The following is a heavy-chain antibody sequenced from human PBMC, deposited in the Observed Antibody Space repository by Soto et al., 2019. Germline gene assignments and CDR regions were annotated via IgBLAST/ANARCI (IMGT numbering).Heavy chain of an antibody. V-gene: IGHV4-30-4*01. D-gene: IGHD2-15*01. CDR1: GESISSGDHY. J-gene: IGHJ6*02. CDR2: IYYSGNT. CDR3: ARDAGYCNSVSCYPYNMDV. Sequence: SETLSLTCTVSGESISSGDHYWSWVRQSPGEGLEWIGFIYYSGNTYYNPPLKSRVSMSVDTSNNQFSLKLNSVTAADTAVYYCARDAGYCNSVSCYPYNMDVWGQGTTVTVSS.